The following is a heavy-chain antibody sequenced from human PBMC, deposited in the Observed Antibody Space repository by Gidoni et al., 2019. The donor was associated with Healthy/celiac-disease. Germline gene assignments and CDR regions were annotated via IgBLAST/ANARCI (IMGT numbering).Heavy chain of an antibody. J-gene: IGHJ4*02. CDR3: ARVLSDYAPDY. D-gene: IGHD4-17*01. CDR2: SSSRSSYI. V-gene: IGHV3-21*01. Sequence: EVQLVESGGGLGKPGGSLSLSCAASGFTFSSYSMNWVRQAPGKGLEWVSSSSSRSSYIYYADSVKGRFTISRDNAKNSLYLQMNSLRAEDTAVYYCARVLSDYAPDYWGQGTLVTVSS. CDR1: GFTFSSYS.